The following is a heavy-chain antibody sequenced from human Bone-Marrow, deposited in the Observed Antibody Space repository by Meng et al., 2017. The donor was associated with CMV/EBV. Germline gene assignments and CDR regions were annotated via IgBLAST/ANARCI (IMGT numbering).Heavy chain of an antibody. Sequence: GGSLRLSCAASGFTFSSYAMHWVRQAPGKGLEWVAVISYDGSNKYYADSVKGRFTISRDNSKNTLYLQMNSLRAEDTAVYYCARDGYDFWSGYYRVLPQTYYYYGMDVWGQGITVTVSS. CDR2: ISYDGSNK. D-gene: IGHD3-3*01. CDR1: GFTFSSYA. J-gene: IGHJ6*02. CDR3: ARDGYDFWSGYYRVLPQTYYYYGMDV. V-gene: IGHV3-30*04.